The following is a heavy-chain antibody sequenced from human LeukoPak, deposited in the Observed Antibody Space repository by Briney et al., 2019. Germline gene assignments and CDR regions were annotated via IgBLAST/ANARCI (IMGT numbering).Heavy chain of an antibody. D-gene: IGHD2-15*01. J-gene: IGHJ6*03. V-gene: IGHV4-39*07. CDR3: ARGYCSGGSCYSYYYYNYMDV. CDR1: GTSITYGGYT. Sequence: SETLSLTCAVSGTSITYGGYTRNWIRQPPGKGLEWIGSIHYSGSTNYNPSLKSRVTISVDTSKNQFSLKLSSVTAADTAVYYCARGYCSGGSCYSYYYYNYMDVWGKGTTVTVSS. CDR2: IHYSGST.